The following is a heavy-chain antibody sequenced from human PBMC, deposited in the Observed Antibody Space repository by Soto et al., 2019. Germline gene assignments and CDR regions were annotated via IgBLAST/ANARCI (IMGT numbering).Heavy chain of an antibody. CDR1: GGSINNYH. CDR2: IFYSGHT. D-gene: IGHD6-19*01. J-gene: IGHJ4*02. Sequence: SETLSLTCTVSGGSINNYHWTWIRQPPGKGLEWIGYIFYSGHTNYSPSLKSRVTISVDTSKSQFSLKVTSVTAADTAVYYCARLGKYTSGWSAFDYWGLGTLVTVSS. CDR3: ARLGKYTSGWSAFDY. V-gene: IGHV4-59*01.